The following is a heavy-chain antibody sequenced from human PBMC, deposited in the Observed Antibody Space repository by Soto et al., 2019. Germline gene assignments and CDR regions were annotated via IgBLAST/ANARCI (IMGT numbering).Heavy chain of an antibody. J-gene: IGHJ4*02. D-gene: IGHD6-19*01. Sequence: SQTLALPYAISGDSVCSNSAAWNWIRQSPSRGLEWLGRTYYRSKWYNDYAVSVKNRITINPDTSKNQFSLQLNSVTPEDTAVYYCARDLMAVAGHLDYWGQGTLVTVSS. CDR1: GDSVCSNSAA. V-gene: IGHV6-1*01. CDR2: TYYRSKWYN. CDR3: ARDLMAVAGHLDY.